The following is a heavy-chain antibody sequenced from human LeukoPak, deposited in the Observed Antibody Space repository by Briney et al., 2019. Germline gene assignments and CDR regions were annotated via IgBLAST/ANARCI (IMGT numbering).Heavy chain of an antibody. Sequence: PGGSLRLSCAASGFIFSSFAMNWVRQAPGKGLVWVSYISPTYDIYYSDSVRGRFTISRDNAKNSLYLQMSSLRDEDTAVYYCARDHNWGFDYWGQGTLVAVSS. J-gene: IGHJ4*02. CDR1: GFIFSSFA. D-gene: IGHD7-27*01. CDR3: ARDHNWGFDY. V-gene: IGHV3-48*02. CDR2: ISPTYDI.